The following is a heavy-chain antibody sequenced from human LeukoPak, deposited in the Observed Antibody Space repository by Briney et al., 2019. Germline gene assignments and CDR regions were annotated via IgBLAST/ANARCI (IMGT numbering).Heavy chain of an antibody. CDR1: GGTFSSYA. Sequence: ASVKVSCKASGGTFSSYAISWVRQTPGQGLEWMGGIIPIFGTANYAQKFQGRVTITADKSTSTAYMELSSLRSEDTAAYYCASRTVGYCSGGSCPTKNLMNYYYGMDVWGKGTTVTVSS. CDR3: ASRTVGYCSGGSCPTKNLMNYYYGMDV. J-gene: IGHJ6*04. V-gene: IGHV1-69*06. CDR2: IIPIFGTA. D-gene: IGHD2-15*01.